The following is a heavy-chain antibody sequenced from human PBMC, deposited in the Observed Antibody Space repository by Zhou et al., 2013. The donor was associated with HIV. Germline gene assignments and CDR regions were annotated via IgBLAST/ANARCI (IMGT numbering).Heavy chain of an antibody. V-gene: IGHV4-39*01. D-gene: IGHD2-2*01. J-gene: IGHJ5*02. CDR2: IYYTGTT. CDR3: ARQIDTTVVVPGAGRFDP. Sequence: VQLQESGPGLVKPSETLSLTCTVSGGSISSSSYYWGWIRQPPGKGLEWIGNIYYTGTTYYNPSLKSRVTISVDTSKNQFSLKLSSVTAADTAVYYCARQIDTTVVVPGAGRFDPWGQGTLVTVSS. CDR1: GGSISSSSYY.